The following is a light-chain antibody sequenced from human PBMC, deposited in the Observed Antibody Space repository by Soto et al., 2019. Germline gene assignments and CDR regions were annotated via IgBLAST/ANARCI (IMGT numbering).Light chain of an antibody. V-gene: IGKV1-39*01. CDR3: QQSYSTPPFT. CDR1: QSISSY. Sequence: DMQKTQSRSSLSASEGDRVTVTCRASQSISSYLNWYQQKPGKAPKLLIYAASSLQSGVPSRFSGSGSGTDFTLTISSLQPEDFATYYCQQSYSTPPFTFGPGTKVDI. CDR2: AAS. J-gene: IGKJ3*01.